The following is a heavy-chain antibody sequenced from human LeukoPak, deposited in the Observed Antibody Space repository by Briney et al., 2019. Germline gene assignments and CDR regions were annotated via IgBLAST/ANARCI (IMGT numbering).Heavy chain of an antibody. Sequence: PGGSLRLSCAASGFTFSSYSMTWVRQAPGKGLEWVSYISSSSSTIYYADSVKGRFTISRDNAKNSLYLQMNSLRAEDTAVYYCARDQGRGLFDYWGQGTLVTVSS. CDR2: ISSSSSTI. CDR3: ARDQGRGLFDY. J-gene: IGHJ4*02. V-gene: IGHV3-48*01. D-gene: IGHD3-22*01. CDR1: GFTFSSYS.